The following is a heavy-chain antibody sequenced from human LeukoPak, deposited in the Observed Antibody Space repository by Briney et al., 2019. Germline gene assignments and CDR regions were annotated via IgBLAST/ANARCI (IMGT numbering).Heavy chain of an antibody. CDR2: INSDGSST. J-gene: IGHJ4*02. V-gene: IGHV3-74*01. CDR3: ATDVPAVTIFGY. Sequence: PGGSLRLSCAASGFTFSTYWMHWVRQAPGTGLVWVSLINSDGSSTNYADSVKGRFTISRDNAKNTLYLQMNSLGAEDTAVYYCATDVPAVTIFGYWGQGTLVTVSS. CDR1: GFTFSTYW. D-gene: IGHD2-2*01.